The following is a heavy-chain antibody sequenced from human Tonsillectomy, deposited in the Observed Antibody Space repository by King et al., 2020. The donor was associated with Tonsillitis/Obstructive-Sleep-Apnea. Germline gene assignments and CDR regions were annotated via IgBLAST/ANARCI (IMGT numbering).Heavy chain of an antibody. J-gene: IGHJ6*02. Sequence: QVQLVESGAEVKKPGASVKVSCKASGYTFIDYYIYWVRQAPGQGLEWMGWINPNSGGTNYAQKFQGRVTMTRDTSSSTAYMELSSLRSDDTAAYYCARGYCTRTSCHLGRHYYGIDVWGQGTTVTVSS. CDR1: GYTFIDYY. D-gene: IGHD2-2*01. CDR3: ARGYCTRTSCHLGRHYYGIDV. V-gene: IGHV1-2*02. CDR2: INPNSGGT.